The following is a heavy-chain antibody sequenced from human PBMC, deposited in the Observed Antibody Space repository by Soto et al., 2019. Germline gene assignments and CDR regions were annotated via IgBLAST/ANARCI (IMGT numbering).Heavy chain of an antibody. V-gene: IGHV3-74*01. Sequence: EVQLVESGGGLVQPGGSLRLSCAASGFTFSRYWMHWVRQAPGKGLVWVSRINSDGSSTNYADSVKGRFTISRDNTRNTLFLHMDTLRAEDTAVYYCTRSGSSPYYYGMDVWGQGTTVTVSS. CDR2: INSDGSST. CDR3: TRSGSSPYYYGMDV. J-gene: IGHJ6*02. CDR1: GFTFSRYW. D-gene: IGHD6-6*01.